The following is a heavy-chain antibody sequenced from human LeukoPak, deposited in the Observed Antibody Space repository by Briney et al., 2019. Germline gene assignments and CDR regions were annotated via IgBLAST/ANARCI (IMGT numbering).Heavy chain of an antibody. CDR3: ARVGGRYSQSYYFDY. D-gene: IGHD3-9*01. CDR2: ISSSSRYT. V-gene: IGHV3-21*05. Sequence: PGRSLILSCAASGFTFSSYAMHWVRQAPGKGLNWVSYISSSSRYTNYADSVKGRFTISRDNAKNSLYLQMNSLRPEDTAVYYCARVGGRYSQSYYFDYWGQGTLVTVSS. J-gene: IGHJ4*02. CDR1: GFTFSSYA.